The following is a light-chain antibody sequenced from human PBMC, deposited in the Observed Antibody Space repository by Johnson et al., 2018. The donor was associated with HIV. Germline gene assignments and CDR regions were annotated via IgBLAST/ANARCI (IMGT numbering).Light chain of an antibody. CDR3: GTWDSSLSTYV. V-gene: IGLV1-51*01. J-gene: IGLJ1*01. CDR2: DNN. CDR1: SSNIGNNY. Sequence: QSVLTQPPSVSAAPGQKVTISCSGSSSNIGNNYVSWYQQLPGTAPKLLIYDNNQRPSGIPDRFSVSKSGTSATLGITGLQTGDEADYYCGTWDSSLSTYVLGSGTKVPVL.